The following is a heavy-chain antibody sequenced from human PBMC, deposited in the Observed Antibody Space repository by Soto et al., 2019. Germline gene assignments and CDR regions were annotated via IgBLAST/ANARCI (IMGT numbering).Heavy chain of an antibody. CDR3: ARGGYSSSAGREYYFDY. CDR1: GFTFSSYA. V-gene: IGHV3-30-3*01. CDR2: ISYDGSNK. D-gene: IGHD6-6*01. J-gene: IGHJ4*02. Sequence: QVQLVESGGGVVQPGRSLRLSCAASGFTFSSYAMHWVRQAPGKGLEWVAVISYDGSNKYYADSVKGRFTISRDNSXNXXDLQMNSLRAEDTAVYYCARGGYSSSAGREYYFDYWGQGTLVTVSS.